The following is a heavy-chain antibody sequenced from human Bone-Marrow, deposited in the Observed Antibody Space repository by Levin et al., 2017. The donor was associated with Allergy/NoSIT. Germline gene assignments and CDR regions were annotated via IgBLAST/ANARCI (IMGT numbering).Heavy chain of an antibody. CDR2: ISYDGSTE. V-gene: IGHV3-30-3*01. CDR3: AREGRAVEFDY. CDR1: GFTFSSYS. J-gene: IGHJ4*02. D-gene: IGHD4-23*01. Sequence: GESLKISCEGSGFTFSSYSMHWFRQAPGKGLEWVAFISYDGSTEYFADSVKGRFTISRDNSKNLLDLQVVSPRPDDTTIYYCAREGRAVEFDYWGQGTLVSVSP.